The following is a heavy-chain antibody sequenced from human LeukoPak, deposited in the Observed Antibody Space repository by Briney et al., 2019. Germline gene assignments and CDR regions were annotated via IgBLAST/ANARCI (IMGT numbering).Heavy chain of an antibody. J-gene: IGHJ1*01. D-gene: IGHD6-19*01. CDR1: GFTFSSYG. Sequence: GGSLRLSCAASGFTFSSYGMHWVRQAPGKGLEWVAFIRYDGTNKYYADSVKGRFTISRDNSKNTLYLQLNSLRPEDTAVYYCARGGKIALAGTRSPQYFQHWGQGTLVTVSS. CDR3: ARGGKIALAGTRSPQYFQH. CDR2: IRYDGTNK. V-gene: IGHV3-30*02.